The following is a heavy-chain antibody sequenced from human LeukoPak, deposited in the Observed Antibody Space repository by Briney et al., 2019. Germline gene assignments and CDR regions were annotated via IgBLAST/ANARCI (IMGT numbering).Heavy chain of an antibody. D-gene: IGHD7-27*01. CDR3: ARDGDDGTGAFDI. CDR2: IYHSGST. CDR1: GVSISSGGYS. V-gene: IGHV4-30-2*01. Sequence: HPSETLSLTCAVSGVSISSGGYSWSWIRQPPGKGLEWIGYIYHSGSTYYNPSLKSRVTISVDTSKNQFSLKLSSVTAADTAVYYCARDGDDGTGAFDIWGQGTMVTVSS. J-gene: IGHJ3*02.